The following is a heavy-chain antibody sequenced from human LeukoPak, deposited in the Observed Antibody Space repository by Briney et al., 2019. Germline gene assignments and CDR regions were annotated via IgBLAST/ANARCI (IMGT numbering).Heavy chain of an antibody. CDR3: ARVFEDIVVVPAAPFDY. J-gene: IGHJ4*02. CDR1: GYTFTGYY. V-gene: IGHV1-2*02. CDR2: INPNSGGT. D-gene: IGHD2-2*01. Sequence: ASVEVSCKASGYTFTGYYMHWVRQAPGQGLEWMGWINPNSGGTNYAQKFQGRVTMTRDTSISTAYMELSRLRSDDTAVYYCARVFEDIVVVPAAPFDYWGQGTLVTVSS.